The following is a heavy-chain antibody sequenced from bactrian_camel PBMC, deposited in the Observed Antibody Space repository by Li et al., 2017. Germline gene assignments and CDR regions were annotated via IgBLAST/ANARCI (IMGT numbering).Heavy chain of an antibody. D-gene: IGHD6*01. CDR3: ATDSSSWRLHH. V-gene: IGHV3S40*01. J-gene: IGHJ4*01. Sequence: VQLVESGGGLAQPGGSLRLSCAASGFTFNKYDMSWVRQAPGKGLEWVSSINSGGGSSWYADSVKGRFTISKDHAKNTLYLEMSSLTAEDTAVYYCATDSSSWRLHHWGQGTQVTVS. CDR2: INSGGGSS. CDR1: GFTFNKYD.